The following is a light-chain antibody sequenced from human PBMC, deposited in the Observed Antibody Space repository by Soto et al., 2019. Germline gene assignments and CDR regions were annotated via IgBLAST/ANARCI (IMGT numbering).Light chain of an antibody. J-gene: IGLJ2*01. Sequence: QSVLTQPASVSGSPGQSITISCTGTSSDVGSYDLVSWYQHHSGKAPKIIIYEVNKRPSGSSDRFSGSKSGNTASLTISGLQAEDEADYFCCSFVRTNGLLFGGGTKVTVL. CDR1: SSDVGSYDL. CDR2: EVN. V-gene: IGLV2-23*02. CDR3: CSFVRTNGLL.